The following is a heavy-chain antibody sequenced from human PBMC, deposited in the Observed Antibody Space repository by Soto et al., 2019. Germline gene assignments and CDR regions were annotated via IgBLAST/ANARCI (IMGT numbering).Heavy chain of an antibody. D-gene: IGHD7-27*01. CDR1: GGSVRTGSDY. J-gene: IGHJ4*02. V-gene: IGHV4-61*01. CDR3: ARIGWGGDS. CDR2: IPNNGSP. Sequence: SETLSLTCSVSGGSVRTGSDYWSWIRRPPGKGLEWIGFIPNNGSPDYNPSLKSRVIVSIDRSKNQFSLKVNSVTAADTAVYFCARIGWGGDSWGQGTLVTVSS.